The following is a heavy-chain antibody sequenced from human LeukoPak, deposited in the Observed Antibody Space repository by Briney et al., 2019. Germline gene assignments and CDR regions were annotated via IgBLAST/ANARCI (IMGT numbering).Heavy chain of an antibody. CDR1: GDSLISYY. Sequence: SETLSLTCSVSGDSLISYYWNWLRQSPGKGLEWIGNIHHFGRTEYNSSLRSRVTMFLDSSKNQFSLKLTSVTPTDTAVYYCARGLWTQPGLVPFNYWGQGILVTVSS. CDR2: IHHFGRT. D-gene: IGHD5-18*01. J-gene: IGHJ4*02. CDR3: ARGLWTQPGLVPFNY. V-gene: IGHV4-59*01.